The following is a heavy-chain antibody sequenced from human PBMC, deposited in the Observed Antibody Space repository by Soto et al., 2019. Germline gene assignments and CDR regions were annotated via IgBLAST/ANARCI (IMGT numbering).Heavy chain of an antibody. CDR2: IWYDGSNK. V-gene: IGHV3-33*01. CDR3: ARDRGYGDTFDY. J-gene: IGHJ4*02. CDR1: GFTFSSYG. D-gene: IGHD4-17*01. Sequence: GGSLRLSCAASGFTFSSYGMHWVRQAPSKGLEWVAVIWYDGSNKYYADSVKGRFTISRDNSKNTLYLQMNSLRAEDTAVYYCARDRGYGDTFDYWGQGTLVTVSS.